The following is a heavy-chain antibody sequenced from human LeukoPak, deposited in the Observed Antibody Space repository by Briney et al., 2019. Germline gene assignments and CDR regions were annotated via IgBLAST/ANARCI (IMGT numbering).Heavy chain of an antibody. CDR1: GGSISSGGYY. Sequence: SETLSLTCTVSGGSISSGGYYWSWIRQHPGKGLEWIGYIYYSGSTYYNPSLKSRVTISVDTSKNQFSLKLSSVTAADTAVHYCARAAIAVVGTGTFFDYWGQGTLVTVSS. J-gene: IGHJ4*02. CDR2: IYYSGST. CDR3: ARAAIAVVGTGTFFDY. D-gene: IGHD6-19*01. V-gene: IGHV4-31*03.